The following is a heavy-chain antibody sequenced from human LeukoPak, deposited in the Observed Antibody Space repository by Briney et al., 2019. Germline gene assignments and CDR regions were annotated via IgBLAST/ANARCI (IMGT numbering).Heavy chain of an antibody. J-gene: IGHJ5*02. V-gene: IGHV3-21*01. D-gene: IGHD1-14*01. Sequence: GGSLRLSCAASGFTFSSYSMNWVRQAPGKGLEWVSSISSSSSYIYYADSVKGRFTISRDNAKDSLYLQMNSLRAEDTAVYYCASDIKANWFDPWGQGTLVTVSS. CDR3: ASDIKANWFDP. CDR1: GFTFSSYS. CDR2: ISSSSSYI.